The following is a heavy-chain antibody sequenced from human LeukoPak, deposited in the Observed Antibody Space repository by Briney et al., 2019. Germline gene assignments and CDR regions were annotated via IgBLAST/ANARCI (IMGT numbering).Heavy chain of an antibody. CDR2: ISSDGSAT. CDR3: ARALDYFGPGRIDY. CDR1: GFTFNKYG. Sequence: PGGSLRLSCTASGFTFNKYGMHWVRQAPGKGLEWVAVISSDGSATYYVDSVKGRFTVSRDNSKNTVYLQMNSLRADDTAVYYCARALDYFGPGRIDYWGQGNLVTVSS. J-gene: IGHJ4*02. D-gene: IGHD3-10*01. V-gene: IGHV3-30*03.